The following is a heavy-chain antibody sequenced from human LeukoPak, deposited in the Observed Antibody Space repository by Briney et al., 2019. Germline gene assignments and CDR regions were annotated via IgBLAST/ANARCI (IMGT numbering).Heavy chain of an antibody. CDR2: VNSDGSAT. D-gene: IGHD2/OR15-2a*01. Sequence: GGSLRLSCAASGFVFTKYWMHWVRQAPGKGLVWVSHVNSDGSATSYADSVKGRFTISRDNAKNTVYLHMNSLRVEDTAVYYCTSFYETNWGQGTLVTVSS. CDR1: GFVFTKYW. V-gene: IGHV3-74*01. CDR3: TSFYETN. J-gene: IGHJ4*02.